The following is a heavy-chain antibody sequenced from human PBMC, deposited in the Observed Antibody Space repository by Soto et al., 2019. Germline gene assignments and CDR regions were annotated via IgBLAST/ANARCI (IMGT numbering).Heavy chain of an antibody. CDR3: ARDGGSAYCGGDCYDAFDI. D-gene: IGHD2-21*02. CDR1: GFTFSSYG. CDR2: IWYDGSNK. V-gene: IGHV3-33*01. Sequence: QVQLVESGGGVVQPGRSLRLSCAASGFTFSSYGMHWVRQAPGKGLEWVAVIWYDGSNKYYADSVKGRFTISRDNSKNTLYLQMTSLRAEDTAVYYCARDGGSAYCGGDCYDAFDIWGQGTMVTVSS. J-gene: IGHJ3*02.